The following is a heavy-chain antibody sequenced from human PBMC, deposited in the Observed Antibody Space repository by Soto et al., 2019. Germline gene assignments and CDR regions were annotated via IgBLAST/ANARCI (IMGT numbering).Heavy chain of an antibody. D-gene: IGHD3-10*01. CDR1: EFTFNTYG. V-gene: IGHV3-33*01. J-gene: IGHJ4*01. CDR3: ARGGLTTMVRGLIDY. CDR2: IWYDGSNK. Sequence: GGSLRLSCAASEFTFNTYGMHWVRQAPGKGLEWVAVIWYDGSNKYYADSVRGRFTISRDNSKNTLYLQMNSLRAEDTAVYYCARGGLTTMVRGLIDYWGQGTLVTVSS.